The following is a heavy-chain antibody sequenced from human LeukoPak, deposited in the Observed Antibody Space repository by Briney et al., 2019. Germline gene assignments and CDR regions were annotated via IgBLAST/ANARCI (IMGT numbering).Heavy chain of an antibody. CDR2: ISWNSGSI. CDR1: GFTFSSYA. V-gene: IGHV3-9*01. D-gene: IGHD2-2*01. J-gene: IGHJ3*02. Sequence: PGGSLRLSCAASGFTFSSYAMSWVRQAPGKGLEWVSGISWNSGSIGYADSVKGRFTISRDNAKDSLYLQMNSLRAEDTALYYCAKGGSTIIDAFDIWGQGTMVTVSS. CDR3: AKGGSTIIDAFDI.